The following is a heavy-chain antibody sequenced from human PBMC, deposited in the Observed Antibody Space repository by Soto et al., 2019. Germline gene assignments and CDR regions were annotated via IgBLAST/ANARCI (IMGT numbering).Heavy chain of an antibody. CDR3: AKDGNWLDVYYDV. CDR1: VIEFINYA. J-gene: IGHJ4*02. Sequence: WGAPRLSCVRYVIEFINYAMSGLGQAPGDGLEWVSIVSSSGRSRYHGYSVKVLFTISRDNSKNTLYLHMTNLRAEDTAVYYCAKDGNWLDVYYDVWGQGTPVTVSS. CDR2: VSSSGRSR. V-gene: IGHV3-23*01. D-gene: IGHD3-16*01.